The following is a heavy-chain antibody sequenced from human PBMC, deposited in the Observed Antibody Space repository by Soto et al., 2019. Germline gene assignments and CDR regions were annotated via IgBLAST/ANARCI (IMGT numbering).Heavy chain of an antibody. D-gene: IGHD6-19*01. CDR1: GGSISSGGYS. J-gene: IGHJ4*02. Sequence: QLQLQESGSGLVKPSQTLSLTCAVSGGSISSGGYSWSWIRQPPGKGLEWIGDIYHRSTYYNPSLTIRVTISVDRSKNHFSLKLSSVTAADTAFYYGASSRIVVALGYWGQGTLVTVSS. CDR3: ASSRIVVALGY. V-gene: IGHV4-30-2*01. CDR2: IYHRST.